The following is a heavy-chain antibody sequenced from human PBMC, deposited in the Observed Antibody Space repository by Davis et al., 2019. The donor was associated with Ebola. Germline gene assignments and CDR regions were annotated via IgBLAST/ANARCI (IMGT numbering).Heavy chain of an antibody. Sequence: GESLKISCAASGFTFSSYSMNWVRQAPGKGLEWVSSISSSSSYIYYADSVKGRFTISRDNAKNSLYLQMNSLRAEDTAVYYCARGLGGYYFDYWGQGTLVTVSS. CDR2: ISSSSSYI. CDR3: ARGLGGYYFDY. D-gene: IGHD3-22*01. J-gene: IGHJ4*02. CDR1: GFTFSSYS. V-gene: IGHV3-21*01.